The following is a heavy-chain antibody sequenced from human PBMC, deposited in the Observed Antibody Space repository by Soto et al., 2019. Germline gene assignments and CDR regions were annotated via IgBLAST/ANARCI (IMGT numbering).Heavy chain of an antibody. CDR1: GDSVSSRSYF. D-gene: IGHD6-13*01. V-gene: IGHV4-39*01. CDR3: ARQRVIPGNPTNWFDP. J-gene: IGHJ5*02. CDR2: IYYNGST. Sequence: SETLSLTCTVSGDSVSSRSYFWCWILQPPGKGLEWIGTIYYNGSTYYNPSLKSRVTLSVDTSKNQFSLKLTSVTASDTALYYCARQRVIPGNPTNWFDPWGQGTLVTVPQ.